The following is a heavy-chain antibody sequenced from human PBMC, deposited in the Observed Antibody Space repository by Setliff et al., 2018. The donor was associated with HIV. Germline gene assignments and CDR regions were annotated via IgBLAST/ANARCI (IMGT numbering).Heavy chain of an antibody. Sequence: SETLSLTCTVSGGSISGHYWGWVRQPPGKGLEWIGNVHFSGTTYYNPSLKSRVTISVDPSQNQFSLRLISVTAADAAMYYCARPSLGIGGGSKFDSWGQGTLVTVSS. CDR2: VHFSGTT. CDR1: GGSISGHY. CDR3: ARPSLGIGGGSKFDS. J-gene: IGHJ4*02. V-gene: IGHV4-39*01. D-gene: IGHD3-3*01.